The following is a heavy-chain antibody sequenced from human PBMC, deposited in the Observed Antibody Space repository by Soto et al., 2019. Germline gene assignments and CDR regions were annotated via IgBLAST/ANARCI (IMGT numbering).Heavy chain of an antibody. D-gene: IGHD2-8*01. Sequence: ASVKVSCKASGYTFTSYAMHWVRQAPGQRLEWMGWINAGNGNTKYSQKFQGRVTITRDTSASTAYMELSSLRSEDTAVYYCARDRGYCTNGVCYYFDYWGQGTLVTVSS. CDR1: GYTFTSYA. V-gene: IGHV1-3*01. J-gene: IGHJ4*02. CDR3: ARDRGYCTNGVCYYFDY. CDR2: INAGNGNT.